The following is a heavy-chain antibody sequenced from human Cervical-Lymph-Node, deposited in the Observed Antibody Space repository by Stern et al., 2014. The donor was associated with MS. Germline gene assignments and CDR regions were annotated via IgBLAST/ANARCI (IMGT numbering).Heavy chain of an antibody. V-gene: IGHV1-69*12. D-gene: IGHD4-17*01. CDR3: ATPSTVTVGGMDV. J-gene: IGHJ6*02. Sequence: QVQLVQSGAEVTKPGSSVKVSCKASGGTFSSQAINWVRQAPGQGLEWVGGIIPIFGTPNYAQNVQDRVTITADESTSTAYMDLSSLRSEDTAVYYCATPSTVTVGGMDVWGQGTTVTVSS. CDR1: GGTFSSQA. CDR2: IIPIFGTP.